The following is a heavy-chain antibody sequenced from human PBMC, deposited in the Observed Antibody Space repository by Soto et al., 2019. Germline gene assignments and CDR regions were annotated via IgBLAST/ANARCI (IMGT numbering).Heavy chain of an antibody. V-gene: IGHV4-30-2*01. CDR3: ARESDTAPRFGMDV. J-gene: IGHJ6*02. CDR1: GGSITSDGYS. D-gene: IGHD5-18*01. Sequence: SETLSLTCTVSGGSITSDGYSWGWVRQPPGKGLEWISYIYQSGSAYYNPSLKGRVTTSVDKSKNQFSLKLNSLTAAATAVYYCARESDTAPRFGMDVWGQGTTVTVSS. CDR2: IYQSGSA.